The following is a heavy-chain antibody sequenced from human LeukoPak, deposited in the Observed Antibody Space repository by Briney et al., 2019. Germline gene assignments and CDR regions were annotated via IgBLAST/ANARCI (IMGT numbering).Heavy chain of an antibody. D-gene: IGHD2-15*01. CDR1: GYTLTSYY. CDR2: INPSGGST. Sequence: ASVKVSCKASGYTLTSYYMHWVGQAPGQGLEWRGIINPSGGSTSYAQKFQGRVTMTRATSTSTVYMELSSLRSEDTAVYYCARFSVAATDFDYWGQGTLVTVSS. CDR3: ARFSVAATDFDY. J-gene: IGHJ4*02. V-gene: IGHV1-46*01.